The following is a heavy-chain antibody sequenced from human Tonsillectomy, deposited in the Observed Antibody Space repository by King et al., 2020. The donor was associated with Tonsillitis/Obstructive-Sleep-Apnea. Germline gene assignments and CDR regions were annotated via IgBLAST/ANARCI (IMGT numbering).Heavy chain of an antibody. CDR2: FSFDGRNE. V-gene: IGHV3-30*01. Sequence: VQLVESGGGVVQPGRSLRLSFAAAGFTSRSHTLHWFRQAPGKGLELGALFSFDGRNEYYADSGKGRFTISRDNSKNTLNLQMNILGAEDTAVYYCARDRSGWPPEYFDYWGQGTLVTVSS. J-gene: IGHJ4*02. CDR1: GFTSRSHT. CDR3: ARDRSGWPPEYFDY. D-gene: IGHD6-19*01.